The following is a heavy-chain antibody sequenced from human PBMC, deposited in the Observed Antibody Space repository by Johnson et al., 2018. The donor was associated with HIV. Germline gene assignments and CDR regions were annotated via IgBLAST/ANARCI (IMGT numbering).Heavy chain of an antibody. J-gene: IGHJ3*02. Sequence: VLLVESGGGLVQPGGSLRLSCAASGFTVSSNYMSWVRQAPGKVLEWVSVINAGGDTYYADSVKGRFTISRDRSKNTVSLQMNSLRVEDTAVYYCARERPAYSSSSSHAFDIWGQGTMVTVSS. CDR2: INAGGDT. CDR3: ARERPAYSSSSSHAFDI. CDR1: GFTVSSNY. V-gene: IGHV3-66*01. D-gene: IGHD6-6*01.